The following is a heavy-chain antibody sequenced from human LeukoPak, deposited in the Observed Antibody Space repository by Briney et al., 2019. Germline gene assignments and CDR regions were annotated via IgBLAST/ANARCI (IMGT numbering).Heavy chain of an antibody. CDR2: INQDGSEK. V-gene: IGHV3-7*01. CDR1: GFTFSSYW. D-gene: IGHD2-8*02. CDR3: VRAPATNEWRCMDY. Sequence: GGSLRLSCAASGFTFSSYWMSWVRQAPGKGLEWVANINQDGSEKLYVDPVKGRFTISRDNAKNSLYLQMNSLRAEDTGVYYCVRAPATNEWRCMDYWGQGTLVTVSS. J-gene: IGHJ4*02.